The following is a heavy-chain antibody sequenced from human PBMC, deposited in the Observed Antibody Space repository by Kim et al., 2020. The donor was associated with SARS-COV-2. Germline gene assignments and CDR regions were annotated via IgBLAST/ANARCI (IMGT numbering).Heavy chain of an antibody. CDR1: GYSFTSYW. D-gene: IGHD4-17*01. V-gene: IGHV5-10-1*01. J-gene: IGHJ6*02. CDR2: IDPSDSYT. CDR3: ARRCIATMTTVSWRHCYYGMDV. Sequence: GESLKISCKGSGYSFTSYWISWVRQMPGKGLEWMGRIDPSDSYTNYSPSFQGHVTISADKSISTAYLQWSSLKASDTAMYYCARRCIATMTTVSWRHCYYGMDVWGQGTTVTVSS.